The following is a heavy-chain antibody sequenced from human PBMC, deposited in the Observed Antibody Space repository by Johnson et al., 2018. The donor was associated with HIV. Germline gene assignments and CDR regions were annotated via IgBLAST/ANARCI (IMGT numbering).Heavy chain of an antibody. Sequence: VQLVESGGGLVQPGRSLRLSCAASRFTFEDYAMHWVRQVPGKGLEWVSGISWNSGSIGYADSVKGRFTISRDNAKNSLYLQMNSLRAEDTAVYYCARAGQAVAAPREGAFDIWGQGTMVTVSS. V-gene: IGHV3-9*01. CDR1: RFTFEDYA. CDR3: ARAGQAVAAPREGAFDI. CDR2: ISWNSGSI. J-gene: IGHJ3*02. D-gene: IGHD6-19*01.